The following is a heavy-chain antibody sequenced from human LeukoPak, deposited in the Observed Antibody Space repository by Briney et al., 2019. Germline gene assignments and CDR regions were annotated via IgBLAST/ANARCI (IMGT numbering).Heavy chain of an antibody. CDR3: AREVTVTTVGDY. V-gene: IGHV3-21*01. D-gene: IGHD4-17*01. CDR1: GFSFSTYS. J-gene: IGHJ4*02. CDR2: VSGTSEYI. Sequence: GGSLRLSCAASGFSFSTYSMIWVRQAPGKGLEWVSSVSGTSEYIYYADSVKGRFTISRDNAKNSLYLQMNSLRAEDTAVYYCAREVTVTTVGDYWGQGTLVTVSS.